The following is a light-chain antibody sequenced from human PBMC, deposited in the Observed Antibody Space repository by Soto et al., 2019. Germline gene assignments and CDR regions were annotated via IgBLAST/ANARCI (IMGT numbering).Light chain of an antibody. V-gene: IGLV2-14*01. Sequence: QSVLAQPASVSGSPGQSITISCTGASSDVGLYDFVSWYQQHPGKAPKLLIYEVTYRPSGVSSRFSGSKSGNTASLTISRLQAEDEADYYCNSYTRFSTYVFGTGTQVTVL. CDR2: EVT. CDR1: SSDVGLYDF. CDR3: NSYTRFSTYV. J-gene: IGLJ1*01.